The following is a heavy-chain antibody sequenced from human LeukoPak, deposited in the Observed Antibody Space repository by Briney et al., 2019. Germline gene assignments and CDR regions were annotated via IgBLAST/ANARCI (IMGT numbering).Heavy chain of an antibody. CDR1: GYTFNSYG. CDR2: ISPYNGNT. V-gene: IGHV1-18*01. Sequence: ASVKVSCEASGYTFNSYGISWVRQPPGQGLEWMGWISPYNGNTNCAQKFQGRVTMTTDTSTTTAYMELRSLGSDDTAVYYCARAPRGSSTWYIVYWGQGTLVTVSS. CDR3: ARAPRGSSTWYIVY. D-gene: IGHD6-13*01. J-gene: IGHJ4*02.